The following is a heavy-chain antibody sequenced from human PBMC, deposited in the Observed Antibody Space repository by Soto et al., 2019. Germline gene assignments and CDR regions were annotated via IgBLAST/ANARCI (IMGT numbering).Heavy chain of an antibody. CDR3: AKTAGYSSSNYFDY. V-gene: IGHV3-30*18. Sequence: GGSLRLSCAASGFTFSSYGMHWVRQAPGKGLEWVAVISYDGSNKYYADSVKGRFTISRDNSKNTLYLQMNSLRAEDTAVYYCAKTAGYSSSNYFDYWGQGTLVTVSS. CDR2: ISYDGSNK. J-gene: IGHJ4*02. CDR1: GFTFSSYG. D-gene: IGHD6-13*01.